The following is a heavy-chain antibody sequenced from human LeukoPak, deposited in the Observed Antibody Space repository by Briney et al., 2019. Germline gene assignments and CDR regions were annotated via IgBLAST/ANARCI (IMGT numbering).Heavy chain of an antibody. J-gene: IGHJ4*02. CDR3: ARQRQRYSSGWFFDY. V-gene: IGHV5-51*01. CDR1: GYSFTSYW. CDR2: IYPGDSDT. D-gene: IGHD6-19*01. Sequence: GESLKISCKGSGYSFTSYWIGWVRQMPAKGLEWMGIIYPGDSDTRYSPSFPGQVTISADKSISTAYLQWSSLKASDTAMYYCARQRQRYSSGWFFDYWGQGTLVTVSS.